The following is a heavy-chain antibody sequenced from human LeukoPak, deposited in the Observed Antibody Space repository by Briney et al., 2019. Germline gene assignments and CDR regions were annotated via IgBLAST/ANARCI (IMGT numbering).Heavy chain of an antibody. J-gene: IGHJ4*02. Sequence: ASVKVSCKASGYTFTGYYMHWVRQAPGQGLEWMGWINTNSGGTNNAQKFQGRVTMTRDTSISTAYMELSRLRSDDTAVYYCARDISRYSSSWYYFDYWGQGTLVTVSS. V-gene: IGHV1-2*02. D-gene: IGHD6-13*01. CDR1: GYTFTGYY. CDR2: INTNSGGT. CDR3: ARDISRYSSSWYYFDY.